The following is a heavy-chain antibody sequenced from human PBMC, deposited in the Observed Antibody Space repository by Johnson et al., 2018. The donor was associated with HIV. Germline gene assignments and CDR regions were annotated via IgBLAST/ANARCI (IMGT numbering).Heavy chain of an antibody. CDR3: ARTSCNGARCLGYDPFDV. CDR1: GFTFSDHW. Sequence: EVQLVESGGGLVQPGGSLRLSCGASGFTFSDHWLQWVRQAPGKGLVWVSRINVDGSRLTYADSVKGRFPIARDNAKNTLYLELKSLRSEDTAVYYCARTSCNGARCLGYDPFDVWGQGAMVTVSS. CDR2: INVDGSRL. V-gene: IGHV3-74*01. J-gene: IGHJ3*01. D-gene: IGHD2-8*01.